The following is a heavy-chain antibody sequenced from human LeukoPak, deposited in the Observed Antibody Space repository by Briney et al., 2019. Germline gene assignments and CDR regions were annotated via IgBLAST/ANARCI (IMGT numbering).Heavy chain of an antibody. CDR3: ATEGGSGSYYGDDAFDM. D-gene: IGHD3-10*01. Sequence: GSLRLSCEASGFSFTNAWMSWVRQAPGKGLEWVGRVKSKADDGTTDYAAPVQGRFTISRDDSKNTLSLQMNSLKTEDTAVYYCATEGGSGSYYGDDAFDMWGQGTMVTVSS. V-gene: IGHV3-15*01. CDR1: GFSFTNAW. J-gene: IGHJ3*02. CDR2: VKSKADDGTT.